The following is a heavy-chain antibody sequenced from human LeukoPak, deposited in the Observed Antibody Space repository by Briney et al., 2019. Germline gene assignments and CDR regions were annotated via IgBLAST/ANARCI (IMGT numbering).Heavy chain of an antibody. CDR3: ARGGEQWLYSDFDY. CDR2: IFYSGST. Sequence: SETLSLTCTVSGGSISSYSWSWIRQPPGKGLEWIGYIFYSGSTNYNPSLKSRIPISVDTSKNQFSLKLSSVTAADTAVYYCARGGEQWLYSDFDYWGQGTLVTVSS. J-gene: IGHJ4*02. D-gene: IGHD6-19*01. CDR1: GGSISSYS. V-gene: IGHV4-59*01.